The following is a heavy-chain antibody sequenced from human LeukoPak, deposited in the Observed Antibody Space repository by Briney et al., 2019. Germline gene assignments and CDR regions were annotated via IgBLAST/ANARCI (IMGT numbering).Heavy chain of an antibody. CDR1: GYTFTGYY. J-gene: IGHJ5*02. Sequence: GASVKVSCKASGYTFTGYYMHWVRQAPGQGLEWMGWNNPNSGGTNYAQKFQGRVTMTRDTSISTAYMELSRLRSDDTAVYYCARDDSYCSSTSCYPYNWFDPWGQGTLVTVSS. V-gene: IGHV1-2*02. D-gene: IGHD2-2*01. CDR3: ARDDSYCSSTSCYPYNWFDP. CDR2: NNPNSGGT.